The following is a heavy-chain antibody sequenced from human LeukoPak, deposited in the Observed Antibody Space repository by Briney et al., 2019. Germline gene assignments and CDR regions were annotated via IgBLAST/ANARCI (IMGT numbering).Heavy chain of an antibody. CDR2: IYYSGST. Sequence: PSETLSLTCTVSGGSISSSSYYWGWIRQPPGKGLEWIGSIYYSGSTYYNPSLKSRVTISVDTSKNQFSLKLSSVTAADTAVYYCARDPLPTMVRGGGFDYWGQGTLVTVSS. D-gene: IGHD3-10*01. CDR1: GGSISSSSYY. CDR3: ARDPLPTMVRGGGFDY. V-gene: IGHV4-39*07. J-gene: IGHJ4*02.